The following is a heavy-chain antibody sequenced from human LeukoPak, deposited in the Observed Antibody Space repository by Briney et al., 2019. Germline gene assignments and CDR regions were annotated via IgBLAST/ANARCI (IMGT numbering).Heavy chain of an antibody. D-gene: IGHD6-13*01. CDR3: ARVAAAGPDYYYYYMDV. J-gene: IGHJ6*03. Sequence: GASVKVSCKASGYAFTGYYMHWVRQAPGQGLEWMGWINPNSGGTNYAQKLQGRVTMTTDTSTSTAYMELRSLRSDDTAVYYCARVAAAGPDYYYYYMDVWGKGTTVTVSS. CDR2: INPNSGGT. V-gene: IGHV1-2*02. CDR1: GYAFTGYY.